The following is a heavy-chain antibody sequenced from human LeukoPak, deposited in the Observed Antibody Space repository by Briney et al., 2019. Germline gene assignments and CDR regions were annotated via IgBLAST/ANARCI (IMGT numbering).Heavy chain of an antibody. CDR1: GGSISSGGYY. CDR3: ARAPAVAGAYYFDY. Sequence: SETLSLTCTVSGGSISSGGYYWSWIRQHPGKGLEWIGYIYYSGSTYYNPSLKNRVTISVDTSKNQFSLKLSSVTAADTAVYYCARAPAVAGAYYFDYWGQGTLVTVSS. V-gene: IGHV4-31*03. D-gene: IGHD6-19*01. CDR2: IYYSGST. J-gene: IGHJ4*02.